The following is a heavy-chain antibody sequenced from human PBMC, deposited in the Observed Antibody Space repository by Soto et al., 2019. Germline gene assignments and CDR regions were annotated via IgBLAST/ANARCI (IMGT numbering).Heavy chain of an antibody. V-gene: IGHV1-69*02. CDR2: IIPILGIA. CDR3: ASGYYYDSSGYYYLDY. CDR1: GYTFTSYT. Sequence: SVKVSCKASGYTFTSYTISWVRQAPGQGLEWMGRIIPILGIANYAQKFQGRVTITADKSTSTAYMELSSLRSEDTAVYYCASGYYYDSSGYYYLDYWGQGTLVTVSS. J-gene: IGHJ4*02. D-gene: IGHD3-22*01.